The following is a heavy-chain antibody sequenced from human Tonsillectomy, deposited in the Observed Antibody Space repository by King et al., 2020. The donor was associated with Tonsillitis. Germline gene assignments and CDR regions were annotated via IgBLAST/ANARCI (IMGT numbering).Heavy chain of an antibody. CDR1: GFTFSNYG. D-gene: IGHD2-15*01. CDR3: WGGSSDYYYYMDV. Sequence: VQLVESGGGVVQPGRSLRLSCAASGFTFSNYGIHWVRQAPGKGLEWVAVISYDGSNKYYADSVKGRFTISRDNSKNTLYLQMNSLRAEDTAVYYCWGGSSDYYYYMDVWGKGTTVTVSS. CDR2: ISYDGSNK. V-gene: IGHV3-30*03. J-gene: IGHJ6*03.